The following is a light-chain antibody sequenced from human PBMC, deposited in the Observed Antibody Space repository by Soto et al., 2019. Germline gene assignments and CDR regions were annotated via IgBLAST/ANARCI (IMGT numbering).Light chain of an antibody. CDR3: QSYDISLHNYV. CDR1: SGYMTSSY. V-gene: IGLV6-57*04. J-gene: IGLJ1*01. CDR2: EDN. Sequence: NFMLTQPHSVSESPGKTVTISCSRSSGYMTSSYVQWYQQRPGSAPIIVIFEDNQRPSGVPDRFSGSKSGTSASLAITRLQAEDEADYYCQSYDISLHNYVFGTGTKVTVL.